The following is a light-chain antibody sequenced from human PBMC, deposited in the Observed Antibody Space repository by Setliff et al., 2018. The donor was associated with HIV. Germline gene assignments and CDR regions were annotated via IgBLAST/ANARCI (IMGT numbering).Light chain of an antibody. J-gene: IGLJ1*01. CDR3: AAWDDSLNGYV. Sequence: LTQPPSASGTPGQKVTISCSGGSSNIETNTVNWYQQVPGTAPKLLMYSNSPRPSGVPDRFSGSKSGTSASLAISGLQSEDEADYYCAAWDDSLNGYVFGTGTKVTVL. CDR1: SSNIETNT. V-gene: IGLV1-44*01. CDR2: SNS.